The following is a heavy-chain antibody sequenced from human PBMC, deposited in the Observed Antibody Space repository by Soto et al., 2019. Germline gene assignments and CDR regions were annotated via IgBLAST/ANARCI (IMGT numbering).Heavy chain of an antibody. CDR3: AGQDGSSRKGIDYY. CDR1: GYTFTSYD. Sequence: GASVKVSCKASGYTFTSYDMHWVRQAPGQRIEWMGIINPSGGSTSYAQKFQGRVTMTRDTSTSTVYMELSSRRSEATAVYYCAGQDGSSRKGIDYYWGQGPLVTVSS. J-gene: IGHJ4*02. D-gene: IGHD6-6*01. V-gene: IGHV1-46*01. CDR2: INPSGGST.